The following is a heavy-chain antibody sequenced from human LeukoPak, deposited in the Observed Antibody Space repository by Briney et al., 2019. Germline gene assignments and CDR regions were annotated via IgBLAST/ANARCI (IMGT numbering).Heavy chain of an antibody. CDR2: ITGSGGKT. V-gene: IGHV3-48*03. J-gene: IGHJ3*02. D-gene: IGHD4-17*01. CDR3: ARDLGDYVGYDASDI. CDR1: GFIFSTYE. Sequence: PGGSLRLSCAASGFIFSTYEMNWVRQAPGRGLEWLSYITGSGGKTYYAGSVKGRFTISRDNANKLLFLHMNGLRAEDTAVYYCARDLGDYVGYDASDIWGQGTMVTVSS.